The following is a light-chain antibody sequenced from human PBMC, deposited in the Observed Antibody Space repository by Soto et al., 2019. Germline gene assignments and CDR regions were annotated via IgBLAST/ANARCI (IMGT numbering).Light chain of an antibody. CDR3: AAWDDSLNGV. CDR2: SNN. J-gene: IGLJ3*02. V-gene: IGLV1-44*01. Sequence: QSVLTQPPSAVGTPGQTVTISCSGSGSNIGSNTVNWYQQVTGTAPKLLIYSNNLRPSGVPDRFSGSKSGTSAYLAISGLQSDDEAEYYCAAWDDSLNGVFGGGTKLTVL. CDR1: GSNIGSNT.